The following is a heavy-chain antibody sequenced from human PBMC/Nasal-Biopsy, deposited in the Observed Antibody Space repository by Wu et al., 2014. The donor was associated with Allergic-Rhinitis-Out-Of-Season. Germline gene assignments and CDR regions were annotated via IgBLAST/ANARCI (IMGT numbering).Heavy chain of an antibody. V-gene: IGHV4-39*07. J-gene: IGHJ4*02. CDR2: IHNAEGT. D-gene: IGHD1-26*01. CDR1: DVSISRTSFY. Sequence: TLSLTCTLSDVSISRTSFYWGWIRQSPGKGLEWIGSIHNAEGTDYNPSLDSRFTISIDTSKNQFSLNLKSVTAADTAVYFCARGRFSGSYNYLDYWGQGTLVTVSS. CDR3: ARGRFSGSYNYLDY.